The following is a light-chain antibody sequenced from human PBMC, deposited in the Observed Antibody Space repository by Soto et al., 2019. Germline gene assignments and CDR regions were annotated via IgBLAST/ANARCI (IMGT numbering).Light chain of an antibody. CDR2: DAP. CDR1: QSISSW. Sequence: DIQRTQSPATLSASVVDIITITCRASQSISSWLAWYQQKPGKAPKLLIYDAPSLESGVPSRFSGSGSGTEFTLTINNLQPDDFATYYCQQYDSILGTFGPGTKVDI. CDR3: QQYDSILGT. V-gene: IGKV1-5*01. J-gene: IGKJ1*01.